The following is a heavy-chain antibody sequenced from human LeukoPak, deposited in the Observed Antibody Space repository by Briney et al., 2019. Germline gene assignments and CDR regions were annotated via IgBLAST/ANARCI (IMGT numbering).Heavy chain of an antibody. V-gene: IGHV4-59*01. D-gene: IGHD3-22*01. CDR3: AREGLDYYDSSGYSREFGY. Sequence: SETLSLTCTVSGGSISSYYWSWIRQPPGKGLEWIGYIYYSGSTNYNPSLKSRVTISVDTSKNQFSLKLSSVTAADTAVYYCAREGLDYYDSSGYSREFGYWGQGTLVTVSS. J-gene: IGHJ4*02. CDR1: GGSISSYY. CDR2: IYYSGST.